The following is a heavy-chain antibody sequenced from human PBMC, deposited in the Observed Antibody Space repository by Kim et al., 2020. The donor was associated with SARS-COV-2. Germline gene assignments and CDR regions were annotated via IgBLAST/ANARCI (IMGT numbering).Heavy chain of an antibody. Sequence: YHPSLKSRVTISVDTSKNQFSLKLSSVTAADTAVYYCARQEVTTWGYFDYWGQGTLVTVSS. J-gene: IGHJ4*02. V-gene: IGHV4-34*01. D-gene: IGHD4-17*01. CDR3: ARQEVTTWGYFDY.